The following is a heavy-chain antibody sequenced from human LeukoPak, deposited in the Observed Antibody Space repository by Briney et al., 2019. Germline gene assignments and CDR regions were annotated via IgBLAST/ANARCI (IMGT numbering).Heavy chain of an antibody. CDR3: GSGITEEDSVAIEH. J-gene: IGHJ1*01. V-gene: IGHV3-74*01. CDR2: IDTDGSST. Sequence: GRSLRLSCAASGFTFSSYWMHWVRQAPGKGLVWVSRIDTDGSSTSYADSVKGRFTISRDNAKNTLYLQMSSLRAEDTAVYFCGSGITEEDSVAIEHWGQGTLVTVSS. D-gene: IGHD1-14*01. CDR1: GFTFSSYW.